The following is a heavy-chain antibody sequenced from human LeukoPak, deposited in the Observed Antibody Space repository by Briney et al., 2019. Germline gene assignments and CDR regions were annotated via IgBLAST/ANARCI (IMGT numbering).Heavy chain of an antibody. CDR1: GGSISSYY. CDR2: IYYSEST. J-gene: IGHJ5*02. V-gene: IGHV4-59*01. D-gene: IGHD2/OR15-2a*01. Sequence: PSETLSLTCTVSGGSISSYYWSWIRQPPGKGLEWIGYIYYSESTNYNPSLKSRVTVSVDTSKNQFSLKLSSVTAADTAVYYCAREGIGNWFDPWGQGTLVTVSS. CDR3: AREGIGNWFDP.